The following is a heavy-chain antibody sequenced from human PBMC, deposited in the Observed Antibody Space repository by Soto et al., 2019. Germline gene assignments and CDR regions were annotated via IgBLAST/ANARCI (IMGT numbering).Heavy chain of an antibody. CDR1: GFTFSSYA. Sequence: DVQLLESGGGVVQPGGSLRLSCAASGFTFSSYAMSWVRQAPGKGLEWVSAISSGGGSIYYADSVKGRFTISRDNSKNTLYLQMKSLRAEDTAVYYCATGPGQFDSWGQGTLVTVSS. V-gene: IGHV3-23*01. CDR3: ATGPGQFDS. CDR2: ISSGGGSI. J-gene: IGHJ4*02.